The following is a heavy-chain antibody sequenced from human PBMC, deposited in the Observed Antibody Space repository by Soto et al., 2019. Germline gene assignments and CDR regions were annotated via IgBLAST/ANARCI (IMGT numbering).Heavy chain of an antibody. CDR1: GFTFSSYA. CDR3: ARVFRLMATKFGAIDY. D-gene: IGHD3-16*01. Sequence: VQLVESGGGVVQPGRSLRLSCAASGFTFSSYAMHWVRQAPGKGLEWVAVISYDGSNKYYADSVKGRFTISRDNSKNTRYLQMSSLRAEDTAVYYCARVFRLMATKFGAIDYWGQGTLVTVSS. CDR2: ISYDGSNK. J-gene: IGHJ4*02. V-gene: IGHV3-30-3*01.